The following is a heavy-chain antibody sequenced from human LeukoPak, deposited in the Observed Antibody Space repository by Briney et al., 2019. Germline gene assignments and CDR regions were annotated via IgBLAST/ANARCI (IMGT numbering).Heavy chain of an antibody. CDR2: ISGSGGNT. J-gene: IGHJ4*02. Sequence: SGRSLRLSCAASGFTFSSYAMSWVRQAPGKGLEWVSAISGSGGNTYYADSVKGRFTISRDNSKNTLYLQMNSLRAEDTAVYYCAKASGQWLVYFDYWGQGTLVTVSS. V-gene: IGHV3-23*01. CDR1: GFTFSSYA. D-gene: IGHD6-19*01. CDR3: AKASGQWLVYFDY.